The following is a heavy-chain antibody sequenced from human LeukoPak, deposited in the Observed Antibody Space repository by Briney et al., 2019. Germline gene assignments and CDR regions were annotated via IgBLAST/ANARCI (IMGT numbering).Heavy chain of an antibody. Sequence: SETLSLTCTVSGYSISSGYYWGWIRQPPGKGLEWIGSIYHSGSTYYNPSLKSRVTISVDTSKNQFSLKLSSVTAADTAVYYCAREDEDYGSGSFFYYYYYMDVWGKGTTVTVSS. CDR2: IYHSGST. CDR1: GYSISSGYY. V-gene: IGHV4-38-2*02. J-gene: IGHJ6*03. D-gene: IGHD3-10*01. CDR3: AREDEDYGSGSFFYYYYYMDV.